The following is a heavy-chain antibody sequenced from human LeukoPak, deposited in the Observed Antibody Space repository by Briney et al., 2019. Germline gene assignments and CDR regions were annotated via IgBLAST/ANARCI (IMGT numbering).Heavy chain of an antibody. V-gene: IGHV4-34*01. CDR1: GGSFSGYY. CDR2: INHSGST. Sequence: PSETLSLTCAVYGGSFSGYYWSWIRQPPGKGLEWIGEINHSGSTNYNPSLKSRVTISVDTSKNQFSLNLSSVTAANPAVYYCARGRVDTIFGVVIIEGPSYYYYMDVWGKGTTVTVSS. J-gene: IGHJ6*03. D-gene: IGHD3-3*01. CDR3: ARGRVDTIFGVVIIEGPSYYYYMDV.